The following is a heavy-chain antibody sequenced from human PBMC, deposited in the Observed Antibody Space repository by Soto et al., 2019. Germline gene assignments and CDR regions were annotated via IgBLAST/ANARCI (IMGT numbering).Heavy chain of an antibody. D-gene: IGHD1-1*01. CDR2: INHSGST. CDR3: AREGQLGLDV. CDR1: GGSFSVYY. Sequence: SETLSLTCAVSGGSFSVYYWSWIRQPPGKGLEWIGEINHSGSTNYNPSLKSRVTISVDTSKNQFSLKLSSVTAADTAVYYCAREGQLGLDVWGQGTTVTVSS. J-gene: IGHJ6*02. V-gene: IGHV4-34*01.